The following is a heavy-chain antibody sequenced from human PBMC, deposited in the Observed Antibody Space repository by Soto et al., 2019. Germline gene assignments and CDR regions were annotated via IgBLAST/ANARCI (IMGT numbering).Heavy chain of an antibody. Sequence: SETLSLTCAVYDEAFSRTYWNWIRQSPGKGLEWIGEINYSGTTNYNPSFRSRGSISIDTSKKQFSLKLSSVTAADTAVYYCARSTPKSSTVFHSWGQGTLVTVSS. CDR1: DEAFSRTY. CDR2: INYSGTT. D-gene: IGHD6-6*01. V-gene: IGHV4-34*01. CDR3: ARSTPKSSTVFHS. J-gene: IGHJ4*02.